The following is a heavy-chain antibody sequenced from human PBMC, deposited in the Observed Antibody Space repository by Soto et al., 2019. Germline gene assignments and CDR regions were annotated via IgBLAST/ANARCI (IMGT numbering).Heavy chain of an antibody. J-gene: IGHJ4*02. V-gene: IGHV4-39*01. Sequence: SETLSLTCTVSGGSISISSYYLGWIGQPPGKGLDWIGNIYYSGRTYYYPSLKSRVTISVDTSKNQFSLKLSSVTAADTAVYYCARLNSHTYDFDYWDQGTLVTVSS. CDR2: IYYSGRT. CDR3: ARLNSHTYDFDY. CDR1: GGSISISSYY. D-gene: IGHD3-22*01.